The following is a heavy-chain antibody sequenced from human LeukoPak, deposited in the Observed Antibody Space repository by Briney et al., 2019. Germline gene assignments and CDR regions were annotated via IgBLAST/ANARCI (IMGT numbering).Heavy chain of an antibody. CDR1: GFSLSNNW. CDR3: AKGARSSSGYTTD. V-gene: IGHV3-7*03. J-gene: IGHJ4*02. CDR2: IDRGGNSL. D-gene: IGHD3-22*01. Sequence: GGSLRLSCAASGFSLSNNWMTWVRQAPGKGLEWVANIDRGGNSLFYADSVRGRFTISRDNAKNSLFLQMNSLKTEDTAFYYCAKGARSSSGYTTDWGQGILVTVSS.